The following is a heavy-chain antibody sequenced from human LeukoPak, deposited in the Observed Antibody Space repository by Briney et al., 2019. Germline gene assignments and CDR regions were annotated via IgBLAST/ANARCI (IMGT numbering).Heavy chain of an antibody. CDR1: GYTFTRCA. Sequence: ASVKVSCKTSGYTFTRCAEHWVRQAPGQRLEWMGWIHADSGNTKYSQKLQGRVTIARDTSASTIYMELSSLGFEDTAVYFCTIGLAGDWDAFDIWGLGTMVTVSS. V-gene: IGHV1-3*01. CDR3: TIGLAGDWDAFDI. J-gene: IGHJ3*02. CDR2: IHADSGNT. D-gene: IGHD6-19*01.